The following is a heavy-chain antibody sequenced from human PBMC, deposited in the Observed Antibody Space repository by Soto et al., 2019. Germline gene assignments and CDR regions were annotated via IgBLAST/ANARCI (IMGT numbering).Heavy chain of an antibody. CDR3: ARGKRGMKSIDP. V-gene: IGHV4-34*01. CDR1: GGSFSGYY. Sequence: TSEILSLTCAVYGGSFSGYYWSWIRQPPGKGLEWIGEINHSGSTNYNPSLKSRVTISVDTSKNQFSLKLSSVTAADTAVYYCARGKRGMKSIDPWGQGTLVTVS. J-gene: IGHJ5*02. CDR2: INHSGST.